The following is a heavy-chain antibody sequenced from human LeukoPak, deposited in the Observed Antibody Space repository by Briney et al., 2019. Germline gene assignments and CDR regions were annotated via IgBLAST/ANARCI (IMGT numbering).Heavy chain of an antibody. CDR1: GFTFSSYS. V-gene: IGHV3-21*01. D-gene: IGHD4-11*01. CDR2: ISSSSSYI. J-gene: IGHJ6*03. CDR3: AREHDYRVYYYYYYMDV. Sequence: PGGSLRLSCAASGFTFSSYSINWVRQAPGKGLEWVSSISSSSSYIYYADSVKGRFTISRDNAKNSLYLQMNSLRAEDTAVYYCAREHDYRVYYYYYYMDVWGKGTTVTVSS.